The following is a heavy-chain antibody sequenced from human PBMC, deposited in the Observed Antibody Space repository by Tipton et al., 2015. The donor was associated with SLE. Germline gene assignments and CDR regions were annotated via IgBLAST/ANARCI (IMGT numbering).Heavy chain of an antibody. V-gene: IGHV4-59*01. Sequence: TLSLTCTVSGGSITTYYWNWIRQPPGKGLEWIGNIYESGSTNYNPSLKSRVAIFVDTSTNQFSLRLSSVTAADTAVYYCAKMRTNWFVIDVWGHGAMVTVSS. D-gene: IGHD3-10*01. CDR3: AKMRTNWFVIDV. J-gene: IGHJ6*02. CDR1: GGSITTYY. CDR2: IYESGST.